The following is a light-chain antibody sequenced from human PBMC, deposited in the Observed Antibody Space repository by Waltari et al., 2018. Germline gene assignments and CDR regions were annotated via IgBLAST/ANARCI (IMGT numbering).Light chain of an antibody. CDR3: QQYNNWPPWT. J-gene: IGKJ1*01. V-gene: IGKV3-15*01. Sequence: EIVMTQSPATLTVSPGESANLSCRASQTVSSNLAWYQQKPGQALRLLIYGASTRATGIPARFSGSGSGTEFTLTISSLQSEDFAVYYWQQYNNWPPWTFGQGTKVEIK. CDR2: GAS. CDR1: QTVSSN.